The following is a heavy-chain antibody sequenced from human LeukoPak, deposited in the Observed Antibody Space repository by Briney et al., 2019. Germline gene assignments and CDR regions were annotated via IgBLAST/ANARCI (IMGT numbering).Heavy chain of an antibody. V-gene: IGHV3-23*01. CDR3: ARRGGGRLHLHGMDV. CDR2: ISGSGGST. Sequence: GGSLRLSCAASGFTFSSYAMSWVRQAPGKGLEWVSAISGSGGSTYYADSVKGRFTISRDNFKNTVYLQMNGLRAEDTAVYYCARRGGGRLHLHGMDVWGQGTTVTVSS. D-gene: IGHD3-16*01. J-gene: IGHJ6*02. CDR1: GFTFSSYA.